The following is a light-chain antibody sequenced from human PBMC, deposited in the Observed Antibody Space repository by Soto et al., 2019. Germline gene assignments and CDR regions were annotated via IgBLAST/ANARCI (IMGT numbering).Light chain of an antibody. Sequence: TQSFNTIFVSVGAIFTIPCRASQGISTYLNWYQQRPGKAPKLLIYAASSLQSGVPSRFSGSGSETHFTLTISSLQPEDFTTYCCQQTYSQTSRFG. CDR2: AAS. V-gene: IGKV1-39*01. CDR1: QGISTY. CDR3: QQTYSQTSR. J-gene: IGKJ2*01.